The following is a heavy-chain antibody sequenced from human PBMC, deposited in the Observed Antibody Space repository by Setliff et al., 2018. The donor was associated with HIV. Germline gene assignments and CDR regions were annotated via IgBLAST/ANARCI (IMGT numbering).Heavy chain of an antibody. J-gene: IGHJ4*02. D-gene: IGHD3-10*01. CDR3: ARSVLLWFGELHFDY. Sequence: ASVKVSCKASGYSFTGYYVNWVRQAPGQGLEWMGRINPKSGATNLAQKFQGRVTLTRDTSVTTVYMELTSLRSDDTAVYYCARSVLLWFGELHFDYWGQGTLVTVSS. V-gene: IGHV1-2*06. CDR1: GYSFTGYY. CDR2: INPKSGAT.